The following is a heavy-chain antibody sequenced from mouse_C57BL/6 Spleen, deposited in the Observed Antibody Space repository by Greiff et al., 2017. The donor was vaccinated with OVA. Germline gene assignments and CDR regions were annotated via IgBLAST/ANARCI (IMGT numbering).Heavy chain of an antibody. CDR1: GYTFTSYW. CDR2: IDPSDSYT. Sequence: VQLQQSGAELVMPGASVKLSCKASGYTFTSYWMHWVKQRPGQGLEWIGEIDPSDSYTNYNQKFKGKSTLTVDKSSSTAYMQLSSLTSEDSAVYYCARRRDSNFWYFDVWGTGTTVTVSS. J-gene: IGHJ1*03. CDR3: ARRRDSNFWYFDV. V-gene: IGHV1-69*01. D-gene: IGHD2-5*01.